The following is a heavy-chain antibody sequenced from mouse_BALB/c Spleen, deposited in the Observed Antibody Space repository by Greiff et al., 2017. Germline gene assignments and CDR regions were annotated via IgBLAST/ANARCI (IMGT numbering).Heavy chain of an antibody. CDR1: GYTFTSYT. J-gene: IGHJ4*01. V-gene: IGHV1-4*01. CDR2: INPSSGYT. Sequence: QVQLQQSGAELARPGASVKMSCKASGYTFTSYTMHWVKQRPGQGLEWIGYINPSSGYTNYNQKFKDKATLTADKSSSSAYMQLSSLTSEDSAVYYCARRITTAPMDYWGQGTSVTVSS. D-gene: IGHD1-2*01. CDR3: ARRITTAPMDY.